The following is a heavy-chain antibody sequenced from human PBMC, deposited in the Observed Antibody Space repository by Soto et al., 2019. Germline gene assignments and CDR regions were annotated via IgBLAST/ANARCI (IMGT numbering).Heavy chain of an antibody. CDR3: ARVSAGGTRWFDS. J-gene: IGHJ5*01. CDR2: IYYRGTT. V-gene: IGHV4-31*03. CDR1: GGSISTGVWY. D-gene: IGHD6-13*01. Sequence: QVQLQESGPGLVKPSQTLSLTCSVSGGSISTGVWYWSWVREHPGKGLEWIRDIYYRGTTSYNPSLGSRVTISRDTSKNQVSLQVNSVTAADTAVYYCARVSAGGTRWFDSWGQGIRVTVSS.